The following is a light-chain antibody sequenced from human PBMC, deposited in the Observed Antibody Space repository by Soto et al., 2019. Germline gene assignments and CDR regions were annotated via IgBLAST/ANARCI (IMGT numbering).Light chain of an antibody. CDR3: QQYNSYPLT. J-gene: IGKJ4*01. CDR1: QSISSW. CDR2: KAS. V-gene: IGKV1-5*03. Sequence: DIQMTQSPSTLPASVGDRVTITCRASQSISSWLAWYQQKPGKAPKHLIYKASSLESGVPSRFSGSGSGTEFTLTISSLQPDDFATYYCQQYNSYPLTFAGGTKVEIK.